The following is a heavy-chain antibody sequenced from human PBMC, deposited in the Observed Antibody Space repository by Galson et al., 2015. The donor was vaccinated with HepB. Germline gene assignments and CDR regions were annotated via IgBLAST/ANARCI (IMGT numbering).Heavy chain of an antibody. CDR2: IYGGGDT. CDR3: ASSSDPTRNWHFDL. CDR1: GLIVSNNY. J-gene: IGHJ2*01. D-gene: IGHD6-19*01. V-gene: IGHV3-66*02. Sequence: SLRLSCAASGLIVSNNYMTWARQAPGKGLEWVSLIYGGGDTTYADSVRGRFTISRDISKSTLYVQMTSLTTEDTAVYYCASSSDPTRNWHFDLWGRGTLVIVSS.